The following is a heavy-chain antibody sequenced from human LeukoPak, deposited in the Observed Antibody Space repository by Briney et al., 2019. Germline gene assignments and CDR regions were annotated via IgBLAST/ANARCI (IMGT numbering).Heavy chain of an antibody. CDR3: AKAGGGRYWDY. J-gene: IGHJ4*02. CDR2: ITADGAYT. V-gene: IGHV3-23*01. CDR1: GFTFTSCA. D-gene: IGHD1-26*01. Sequence: GGSPRLSCAASGFTFTSCAMSWVRQAPGKGLEWVSTITADGAYTYYADSVKGRFTISRDTSKSTLFLQMDTLGADDTAIYYCAKAGGGRYWDYWGQGTLVTVSP.